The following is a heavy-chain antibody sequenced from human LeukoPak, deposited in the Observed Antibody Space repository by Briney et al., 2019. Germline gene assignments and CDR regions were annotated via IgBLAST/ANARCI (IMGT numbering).Heavy chain of an antibody. D-gene: IGHD1-26*01. Sequence: ASVKVSCKASGYTFTSYYMHWVRQAPGQGLEWMGIINPSGGSTSYAQKFQGRVTMTRDTSTSTVYMELSSLRSEDTAVYYCARRWAGVSGSYAFDYWGQGTLVTVSS. CDR3: ARRWAGVSGSYAFDY. CDR2: INPSGGST. V-gene: IGHV1-46*01. CDR1: GYTFTSYY. J-gene: IGHJ4*02.